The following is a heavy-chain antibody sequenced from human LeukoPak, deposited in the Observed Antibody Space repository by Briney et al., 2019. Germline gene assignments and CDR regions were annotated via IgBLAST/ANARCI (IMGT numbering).Heavy chain of an antibody. D-gene: IGHD6-19*01. V-gene: IGHV3-30*02. Sequence: GGSLRLSCAASGFTFSSYGMHWVRQAPGKGLEWVAFIRYDGSNKYYADSVKGRFTISRDNSKNTLYLQMNSLRAEDTAVYYCARGGAGQWLGTPLYYYYYYMDVWGKGTTVTGSS. CDR3: ARGGAGQWLGTPLYYYYYYMDV. CDR1: GFTFSSYG. J-gene: IGHJ6*03. CDR2: IRYDGSNK.